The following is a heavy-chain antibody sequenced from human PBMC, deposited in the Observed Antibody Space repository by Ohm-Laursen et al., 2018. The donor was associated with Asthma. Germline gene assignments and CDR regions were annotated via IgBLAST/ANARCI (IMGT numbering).Heavy chain of an antibody. V-gene: IGHV3-21*01. D-gene: IGHD2-2*01. CDR2: ISRGCSYI. CDR1: GFTFERYW. CDR3: TMSSSSCYSSGCWFDP. J-gene: IGHJ5*02. Sequence: SLRLSCAASGFTFERYWMNWVRQAPGKGLEWVSSISRGCSYINYADSVKGRFTISRDNAENSVFLQMNSLRAEDTAVYYCTMSSSSCYSSGCWFDPWGQGSLVTVPS.